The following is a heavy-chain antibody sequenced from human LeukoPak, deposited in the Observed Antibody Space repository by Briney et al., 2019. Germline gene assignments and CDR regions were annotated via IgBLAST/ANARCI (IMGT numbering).Heavy chain of an antibody. CDR1: GGSISSGSYY. V-gene: IGHV4-61*02. J-gene: IGHJ6*03. D-gene: IGHD2-15*01. CDR2: IYTSGST. Sequence: SQTLSLTCTVSGGSISSGSYYWSWIRQPPGKGLEWIGRIYTSGSTNYNPSLKSRVTISVDTSKNQFSLKLSSVTAADTAVYYCARARGYCSGGSCHYYYMDVWGKGTTVTISS. CDR3: ARARGYCSGGSCHYYYMDV.